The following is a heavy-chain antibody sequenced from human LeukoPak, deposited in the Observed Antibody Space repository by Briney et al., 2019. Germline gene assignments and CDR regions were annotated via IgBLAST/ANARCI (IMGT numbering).Heavy chain of an antibody. CDR3: ARDWEQNRYSSGWHLGGYACYNYGMDV. J-gene: IGHJ6*02. CDR2: IIPISGTT. Sequence: SVKVSCTASGGTFGSYGISWVRQAPGQGLEWTGGIIPISGTTNFAQKFQGRVTITADESTSTAYMELSSLRSEDTAVYYCARDWEQNRYSSGWHLGGYACYNYGMDVWGQGTTVTVSS. D-gene: IGHD6-19*01. V-gene: IGHV1-69*13. CDR1: GGTFGSYG.